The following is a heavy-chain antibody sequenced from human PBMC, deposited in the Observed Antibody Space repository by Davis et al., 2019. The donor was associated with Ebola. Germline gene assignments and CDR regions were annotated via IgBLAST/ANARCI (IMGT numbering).Heavy chain of an antibody. CDR3: ARHGLGGYDFWSGYNY. V-gene: IGHV4-59*08. J-gene: IGHJ4*02. Sequence: MPSETLSLTCNVSGGSISSYYWSWIRQPPGKGLEWIGYIYYSGSTNYNPSLKSRVTISVDTSKNQFSLKLSSVTAADTAVYYCARHGLGGYDFWSGYNYWGQGTLVTVSS. CDR1: GGSISSYY. D-gene: IGHD3-3*01. CDR2: IYYSGST.